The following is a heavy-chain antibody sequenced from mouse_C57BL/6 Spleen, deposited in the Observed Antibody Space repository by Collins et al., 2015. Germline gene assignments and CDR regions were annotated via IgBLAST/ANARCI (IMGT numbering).Heavy chain of an antibody. D-gene: IGHD1-2*01. J-gene: IGHJ1*01. Sequence: GKGLEWLADIWWDDDKYYNPSLKSRLTISKDTSKNQVFLKIASVDTADTATYYCARGRLRPYFDVWGAGTTVTVSS. V-gene: IGHV8-8*01. CDR2: IWWDDDK. CDR3: ARGRLRPYFDV.